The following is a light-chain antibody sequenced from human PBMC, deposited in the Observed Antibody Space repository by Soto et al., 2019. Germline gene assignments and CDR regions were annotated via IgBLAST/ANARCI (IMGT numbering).Light chain of an antibody. V-gene: IGKV1-27*01. CDR1: QGISNY. J-gene: IGKJ1*01. Sequence: DIQMTQYPSTLSASVGDRVTITCRASQGISNYLAWYQQKPGKVPKLLIYAASTLQSGVPSRFSGSGSGTDFTLTISSLQPEDVATYYCQKYNSALSRGFGQVTKVDI. CDR2: AAS. CDR3: QKYNSALSRG.